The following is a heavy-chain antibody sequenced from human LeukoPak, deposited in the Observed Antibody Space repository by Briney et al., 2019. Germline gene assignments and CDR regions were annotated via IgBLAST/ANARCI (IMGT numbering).Heavy chain of an antibody. CDR2: ISSSGSTI. V-gene: IGHV3-11*04. D-gene: IGHD1-7*01. J-gene: IGHJ5*02. CDR3: ARDSSGTTLELLRHTSFDP. CDR1: GFTFSDYY. Sequence: SGGSLRLSCAASGFTFSDYYMSWIRQAPGKGLEWVSYISSSGSTIYYADSVKGRFTISRDNAKNSLYLQMNSLRAEDTAVYYCARDSSGTTLELLRHTSFDPWGQGTLVTVSP.